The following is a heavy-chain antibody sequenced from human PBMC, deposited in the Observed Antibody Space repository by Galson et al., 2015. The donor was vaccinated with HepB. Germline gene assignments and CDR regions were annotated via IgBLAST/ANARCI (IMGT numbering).Heavy chain of an antibody. J-gene: IGHJ4*02. CDR2: ISGSGGST. Sequence: SLRLSCAASGFTFSSYAMSWVRQAPGKGLEWASAISGSGGSTYYADSVKGRFTISRDNSKNTLYLQMNSLRAEDTAVYYCAKPTYYDFWSGTDYWGQGTLVTVSS. V-gene: IGHV3-23*01. CDR1: GFTFSSYA. CDR3: AKPTYYDFWSGTDY. D-gene: IGHD3-3*01.